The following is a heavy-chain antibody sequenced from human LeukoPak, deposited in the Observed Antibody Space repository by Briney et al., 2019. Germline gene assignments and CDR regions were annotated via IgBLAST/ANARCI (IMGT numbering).Heavy chain of an antibody. CDR1: GFNFNSYD. J-gene: IGHJ4*02. CDR3: ATSVTVYSSPVYY. V-gene: IGHV3-30*02. Sequence: GGSLRLSCAASGFNFNSYDMQWVRQSPGKGRVWVTFIRYGGSEKYYVDSVEGRFTISRDNSKNTLYLQMNSLRAEDTAVYYCATSVTVYSSPVYYWGQGTLVTVSP. CDR2: IRYGGSEK. D-gene: IGHD6-13*01.